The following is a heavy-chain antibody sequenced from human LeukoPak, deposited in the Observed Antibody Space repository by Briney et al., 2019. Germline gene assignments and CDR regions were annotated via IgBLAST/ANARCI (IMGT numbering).Heavy chain of an antibody. J-gene: IGHJ5*02. D-gene: IGHD2-15*01. V-gene: IGHV4-59*01. Sequence: SETLSLTCTVSGGSISAYYWSWIRQPPGKGLEWIGYIYYNGDTNYNASLRGRVTISLDTAKNQLPLNLKSVTAADTAVYYCARYYCIGSSCYRTNWLDPWGQGTLVAVSS. CDR2: IYYNGDT. CDR1: GGSISAYY. CDR3: ARYYCIGSSCYRTNWLDP.